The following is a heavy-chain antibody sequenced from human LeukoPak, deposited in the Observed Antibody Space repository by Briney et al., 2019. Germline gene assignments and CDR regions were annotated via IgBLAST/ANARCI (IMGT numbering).Heavy chain of an antibody. CDR3: ARATWIQLWSFDC. J-gene: IGHJ4*02. D-gene: IGHD5-18*01. CDR1: GYTFTSYA. CDR2: INAGNGNT. V-gene: IGHV1-3*01. Sequence: ASVKVSCKASGYTFTSYAMHWVRQAPGQRLEWMGWINAGNGNTKYSQKFQGRVTITRDTSASTAYMELSSLRSEDTAVYYCARATWIQLWSFDCWGQGTLVTVSS.